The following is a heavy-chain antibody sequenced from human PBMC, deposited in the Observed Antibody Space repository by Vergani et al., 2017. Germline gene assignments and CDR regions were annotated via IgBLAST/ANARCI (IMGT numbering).Heavy chain of an antibody. CDR1: GGSISSYY. CDR2: IYYRGST. Sequence: QVQLQESGPGLVKPSETLSLTCTVSGGSISSYYWSWIRQPPGKGLEWIGYIYYRGSTNYNPSLKSRVTISVDTSKNQFSLKLSSVTAADTAVYYCARGYSYGPFDYWGQGTLVTVSS. V-gene: IGHV4-59*01. CDR3: ARGYSYGPFDY. J-gene: IGHJ4*02. D-gene: IGHD5-18*01.